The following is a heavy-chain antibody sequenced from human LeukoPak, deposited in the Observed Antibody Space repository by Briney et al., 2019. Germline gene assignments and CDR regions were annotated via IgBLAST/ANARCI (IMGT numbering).Heavy chain of an antibody. D-gene: IGHD3-22*01. Sequence: GASVKVSCKASGGTFSSYAISWVRQAPGQGLEWMGGIIPIFGTANYAQKFQGRVTITTDESTSTAYMELSSLRSEDTAVYYCASGFELDPYYDSSGYYYYFDYWGQGTLVTVSS. CDR1: GGTFSSYA. J-gene: IGHJ4*02. CDR2: IIPIFGTA. V-gene: IGHV1-69*05. CDR3: ASGFELDPYYDSSGYYYYFDY.